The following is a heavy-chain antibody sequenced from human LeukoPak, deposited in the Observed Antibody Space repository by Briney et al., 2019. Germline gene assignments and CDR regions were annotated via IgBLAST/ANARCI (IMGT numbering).Heavy chain of an antibody. V-gene: IGHV6-1*01. CDR2: TFYRSKWHY. CDR1: GDSVSSNTAA. J-gene: IGHJ4*02. D-gene: IGHD3-16*01. CDR3: ARDPSDDQSLDH. Sequence: SQTLSLTFAISGDSVSSNTAAWYWIRQSPSRGLEWLGRTFYRSKWHYEYAVSVRSRITINVDTSKNQFSLQLNSVTPEDTAVFYCARDPSDDQSLDHWGQGTLVTVSS.